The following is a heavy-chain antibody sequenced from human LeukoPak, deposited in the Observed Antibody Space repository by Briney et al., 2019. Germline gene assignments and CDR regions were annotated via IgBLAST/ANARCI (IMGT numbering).Heavy chain of an antibody. Sequence: SETLSLTCTVSGLSVTNGYYWGWIRQPPGKGLEWIASIYHGGTSHYKLSLKSRATISVDTSRNQFSLKLNSVTAADTAVYYCARGKMELTILDSWGQGTLVTVSS. CDR2: IYHGGTS. V-gene: IGHV4-38-2*02. CDR3: ARGKMELTILDS. J-gene: IGHJ4*02. D-gene: IGHD1-7*01. CDR1: GLSVTNGYY.